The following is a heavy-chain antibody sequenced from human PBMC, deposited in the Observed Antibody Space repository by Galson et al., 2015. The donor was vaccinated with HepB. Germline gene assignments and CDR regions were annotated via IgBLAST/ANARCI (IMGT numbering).Heavy chain of an antibody. Sequence: QSGAEVKQPGESLKISCKGSGYSFSRHWIGWVRQMPGKGLEWMGIVYPGDSDTRYSPPFQGQVTISADKFINTAYLQWSSLKASDTATYYCARHILYCSGDNCYRYYYYGMDVWGQGTTVIVSS. CDR1: GYSFSRHW. CDR2: VYPGDSDT. CDR3: ARHILYCSGDNCYRYYYYGMDV. V-gene: IGHV5-51*01. D-gene: IGHD2-15*01. J-gene: IGHJ6*02.